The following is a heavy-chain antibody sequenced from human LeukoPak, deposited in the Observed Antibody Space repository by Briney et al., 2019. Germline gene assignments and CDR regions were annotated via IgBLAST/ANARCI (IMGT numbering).Heavy chain of an antibody. CDR1: GFTFSSYE. V-gene: IGHV3-48*03. J-gene: IGHJ1*01. CDR2: TSSSGNTI. Sequence: GGSLRLSCAASGFTFSSYEMNWVRQAPGKGLEWVSYTSSSGNTIYYADSVKGRFTISRDNAKNSLYLQMNSLRAEDTAVYYCANERGQRVAAGQYFQHWGQGTLVTVSS. D-gene: IGHD6-19*01. CDR3: ANERGQRVAAGQYFQH.